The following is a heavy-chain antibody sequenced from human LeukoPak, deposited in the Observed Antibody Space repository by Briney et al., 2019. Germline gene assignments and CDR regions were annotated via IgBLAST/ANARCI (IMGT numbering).Heavy chain of an antibody. J-gene: IGHJ4*02. CDR2: IYYSGST. Sequence: SETLSLTCTVSGGSISSSSYCWGWIRQPPGKGLEWIGSIYYSGSTYYNPSLKSRVTISVDTSKNQFSLKLSSVTAADTAVYYCARNEWELNFDYWGQGTLVTVSS. CDR1: GGSISSSSYC. V-gene: IGHV4-39*01. CDR3: ARNEWELNFDY. D-gene: IGHD1-26*01.